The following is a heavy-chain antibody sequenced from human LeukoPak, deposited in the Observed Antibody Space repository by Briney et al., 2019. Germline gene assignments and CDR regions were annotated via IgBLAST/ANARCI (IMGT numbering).Heavy chain of an antibody. V-gene: IGHV3-53*01. J-gene: IGHJ4*02. Sequence: GGSLRLSCAASGFTVSSNYMNWVRQAPGKGLEWVSIIYSGGNTYYADSVKGRFTISRANSQNPLYLQMNSLRPEDTAVYYCTRLLYYYDSTIYQRYFDYWGQGTLVTVSS. D-gene: IGHD3-22*01. CDR2: IYSGGNT. CDR1: GFTVSSNY. CDR3: TRLLYYYDSTIYQRYFDY.